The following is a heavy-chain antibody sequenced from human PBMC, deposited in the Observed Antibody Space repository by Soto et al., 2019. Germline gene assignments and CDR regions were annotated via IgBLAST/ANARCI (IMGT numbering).Heavy chain of an antibody. CDR1: GGTFSSYA. J-gene: IGHJ3*02. D-gene: IGHD5-12*01. CDR3: ASPDIVATINDAFDI. V-gene: IGHV1-69*13. CDR2: IIPIFGTA. Sequence: SVKVSCKASGGTFSSYAISWVRQAPGQGLEWMGGIIPIFGTANYAQKFQGRVTITADESTSTAYMELSSLRSEDTAVYYCASPDIVATINDAFDIWGQGTMVTVSS.